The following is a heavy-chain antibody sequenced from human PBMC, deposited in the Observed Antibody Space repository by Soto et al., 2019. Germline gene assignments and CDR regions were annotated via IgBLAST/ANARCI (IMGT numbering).Heavy chain of an antibody. V-gene: IGHV2-70*01. D-gene: IGHD4-17*01. Sequence: SGPTLVNPTQTLTLTCTFSGFSLSTSGMCVSWIRQPPGKALEWLALIDWDDDKYYSTSLKTRLTISKDTSKNQVVLTMTNMDPVDTATYYCARNNALYDYGDAIDYFDYWGQGTLVTVS. J-gene: IGHJ4*02. CDR2: IDWDDDK. CDR1: GFSLSTSGMC. CDR3: ARNNALYDYGDAIDYFDY.